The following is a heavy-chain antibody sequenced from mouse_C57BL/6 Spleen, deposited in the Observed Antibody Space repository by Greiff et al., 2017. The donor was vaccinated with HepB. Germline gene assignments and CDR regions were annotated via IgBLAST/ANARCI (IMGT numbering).Heavy chain of an antibody. CDR1: GFTFSSYA. V-gene: IGHV5-9-1*02. J-gene: IGHJ4*01. CDR3: TRGPPMRAMDY. Sequence: EVQVVESGEGLVKPGGSLKLSCAASGFTFSSYAMSWVRQTPEKRLEWVAYISSGGDYTYYADTVKGRFTISRDNARNTLYLQMSSLKSEDTAMYYCTRGPPMRAMDYWGQGTSVTVSS. CDR2: ISSGGDYT.